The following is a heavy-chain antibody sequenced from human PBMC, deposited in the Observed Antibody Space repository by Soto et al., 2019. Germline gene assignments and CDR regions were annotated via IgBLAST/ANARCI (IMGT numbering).Heavy chain of an antibody. J-gene: IGHJ6*03. CDR2: ISSSGRSI. CDR1: GFSFDSYS. V-gene: IGHV3-21*02. Sequence: EVQLVESGGGLVKPGGSLRLSCAASGFSFDSYSLTWVRQAPGKGLEWVSSISSSGRSIYYGDPVKGRFNISGDNANNVVQLQMNNLRGEDTVEYFCAREKKYCSRGSSYGYPDWGYYMDVWGKGTTVTVS. D-gene: IGHD2-2*01. CDR3: AREKKYCSRGSSYGYPDWGYYMDV.